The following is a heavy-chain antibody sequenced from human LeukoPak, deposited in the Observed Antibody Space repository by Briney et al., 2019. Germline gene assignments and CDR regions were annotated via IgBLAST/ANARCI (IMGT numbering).Heavy chain of an antibody. D-gene: IGHD3-22*01. CDR1: GGTFSSYT. J-gene: IGHJ3*02. V-gene: IGHV1-69*13. Sequence: SVKVSCKASGGTFSSYTISWVRQAPGQGLEWMGGIIPIFGTANYAQKFQDRVTITADESTSTAYMELSSLRSEDTAVYYCARWNDYYDSSGRPTDIWGQGTMVTVSS. CDR3: ARWNDYYDSSGRPTDI. CDR2: IIPIFGTA.